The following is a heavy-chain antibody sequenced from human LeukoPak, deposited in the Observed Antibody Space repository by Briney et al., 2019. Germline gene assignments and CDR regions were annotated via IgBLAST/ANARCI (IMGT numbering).Heavy chain of an antibody. CDR2: INHSGST. CDR1: GGSFSGYY. CDR3: ARGRLIHYYYYMDV. Sequence: PSETLSLTCAVYGGSFSGYYWSWIRQPPGKGLEWIGEINHSGSTNYNPSLESRVTISVDTSKNQFTLKLSSVTAADTAVYYCARGRLIHYYYYMDVWGKGTTVTVSS. J-gene: IGHJ6*03. V-gene: IGHV4-34*01. D-gene: IGHD3-16*01.